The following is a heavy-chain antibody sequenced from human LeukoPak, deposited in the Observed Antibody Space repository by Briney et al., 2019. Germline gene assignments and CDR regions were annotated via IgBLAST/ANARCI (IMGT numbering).Heavy chain of an antibody. D-gene: IGHD5-24*01. CDR3: ARDRGEMATIGYFDY. V-gene: IGHV4-39*07. CDR1: GGSIRSSSYY. CDR2: IYYSGST. J-gene: IGHJ4*02. Sequence: SETLSLTCTVSGGSIRSSSYYWGWIRQPPGKGLEWIGTIYYSGSTYYNPSLKSRVTVSVDTSKNQFSLKLSSVTAADTAVYYCARDRGEMATIGYFDYWGQGTLVTVSS.